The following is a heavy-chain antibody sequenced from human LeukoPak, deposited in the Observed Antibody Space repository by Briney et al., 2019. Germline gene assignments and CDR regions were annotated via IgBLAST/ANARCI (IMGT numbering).Heavy chain of an antibody. Sequence: ASVKVSCKASGYTFTGYYMHWVRQAPGQGLEWMGWINPNNGGTKYAQNIQGRAAITRDTSISTAYMALSRLRSDDTAVYYCARDGQSRAFDIWGQGTMVSVSS. V-gene: IGHV1-2*02. CDR1: GYTFTGYY. CDR2: INPNNGGT. J-gene: IGHJ3*02. CDR3: ARDGQSRAFDI. D-gene: IGHD3/OR15-3a*01.